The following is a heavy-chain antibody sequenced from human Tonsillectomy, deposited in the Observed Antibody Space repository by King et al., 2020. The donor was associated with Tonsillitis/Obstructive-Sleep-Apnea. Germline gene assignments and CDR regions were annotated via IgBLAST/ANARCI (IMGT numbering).Heavy chain of an antibody. V-gene: IGHV2-26*01. Sequence: TLKESGPVLVKPTETLTLTCTVSGISLSNARMGVSWIRQPPGKALEWLAHIFSNDEKSYSTSLKSRLTIAKDTTRSQVVLTMTNMDPVDTATYYCARASYCSSTRCPFDYWGQGALVTVSS. CDR2: IFSNDEK. D-gene: IGHD2-2*01. CDR3: ARASYCSSTRCPFDY. J-gene: IGHJ4*02. CDR1: GISLSNARMG.